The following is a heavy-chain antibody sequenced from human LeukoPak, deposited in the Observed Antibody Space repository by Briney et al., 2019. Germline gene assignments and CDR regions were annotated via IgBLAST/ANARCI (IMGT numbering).Heavy chain of an antibody. CDR1: GFTFSSYW. J-gene: IGHJ4*02. CDR2: IKQGGSEK. Sequence: GGSLRLSCAASGFTFSSYWMSWVRQAPGKGLEWVANIKQGGSEKYYVDSMKGRFTISRDNAKNSLYLQMNSLRAEDTAVYYCARGSEGGVWFGELFDYWGQGTLVTVSS. CDR3: ARGSEGGVWFGELFDY. D-gene: IGHD3-10*01. V-gene: IGHV3-7*01.